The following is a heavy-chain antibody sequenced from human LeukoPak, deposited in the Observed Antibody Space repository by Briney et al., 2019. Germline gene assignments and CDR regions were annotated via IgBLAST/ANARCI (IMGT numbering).Heavy chain of an antibody. Sequence: PSQTLSLTCTVSGGSISSGSYYWSWIRQPAGKGLEWIGRIYTSGSTNYNPSLKSRVTISVDTSKNQFSLKLSSVTAADTAVYYCASDYYDSSGYYFYWGQGTLVTVSS. CDR1: GGSISSGSYY. V-gene: IGHV4-61*02. J-gene: IGHJ4*02. CDR3: ASDYYDSSGYYFY. CDR2: IYTSGST. D-gene: IGHD3-22*01.